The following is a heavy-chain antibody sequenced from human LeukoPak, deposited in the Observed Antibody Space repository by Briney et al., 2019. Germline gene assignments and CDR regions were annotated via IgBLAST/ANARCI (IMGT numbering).Heavy chain of an antibody. J-gene: IGHJ4*02. V-gene: IGHV3-33*01. CDR1: GFTFSSYG. CDR3: ARHRFSGYVYFEY. Sequence: PGGSLRLSCAASGFTFSSYGMNWVRQAPGKGLECVAIIWYDGTNKYYADPVKGRFTISRDNSKNTVYLQMNSLRAEDTAVYCCARHRFSGYVYFEYWGQGTLVTVSS. CDR2: IWYDGTNK. D-gene: IGHD5-12*01.